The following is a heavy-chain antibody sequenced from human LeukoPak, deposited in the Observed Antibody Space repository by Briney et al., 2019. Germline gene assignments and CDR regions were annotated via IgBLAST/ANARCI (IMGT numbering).Heavy chain of an antibody. Sequence: GSLRLSCAASGFTFSSYSMNWIRQPPGKGLEWIGEINHSGSTNYNPSLKSRVTISVDTSKNQFSLKLSSVTAADTAVYYCARARKQQLVRQRFYYYYYMDVWGKGTTVTVSS. V-gene: IGHV4-34*01. J-gene: IGHJ6*03. CDR2: INHSGST. D-gene: IGHD6-13*01. CDR1: GFTFSSYS. CDR3: ARARKQQLVRQRFYYYYYMDV.